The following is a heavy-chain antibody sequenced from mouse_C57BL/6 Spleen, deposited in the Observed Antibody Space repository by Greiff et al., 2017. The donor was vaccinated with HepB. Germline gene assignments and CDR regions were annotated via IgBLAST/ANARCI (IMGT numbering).Heavy chain of an antibody. CDR1: GYTFTSYW. CDR3: ARGDVYDYDVRFAY. CDR2: IDPSDSYT. Sequence: QVQLQQPGAELVKPGASVKLSCKASGYTFTSYWMQWVKQRPGQGLEWIGEIDPSDSYTNYNQKFKGKATLTVDTSSSTAYMQLSSLTSEDSAVYYCARGDVYDYDVRFAYWGQGTLVTVSA. V-gene: IGHV1-50*01. J-gene: IGHJ3*01. D-gene: IGHD2-4*01.